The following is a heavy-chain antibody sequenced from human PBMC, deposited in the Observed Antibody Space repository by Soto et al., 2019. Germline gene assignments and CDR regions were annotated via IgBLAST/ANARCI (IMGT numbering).Heavy chain of an antibody. Sequence: GESLKISCKGSGYSFTSYWIGWVRQMPGKGLEWMGIIYPGDSDTRYSPSFQGQVTISADKSISTAYLQWSSLKASDTAMYYCARHGLGSSQNSPYDYWGQGTLVTVSS. V-gene: IGHV5-51*01. CDR2: IYPGDSDT. J-gene: IGHJ4*02. CDR1: GYSFTSYW. CDR3: ARHGLGSSQNSPYDY. D-gene: IGHD1-26*01.